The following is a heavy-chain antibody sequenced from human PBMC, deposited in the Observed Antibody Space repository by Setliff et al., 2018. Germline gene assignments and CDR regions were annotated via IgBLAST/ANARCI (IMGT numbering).Heavy chain of an antibody. V-gene: IGHV3-48*04. CDR2: LNNDGTTI. CDR3: VRDTTSGWMLTN. CDR1: GFTFRTYA. Sequence: LRLSCGASGFTFRTYAMNWVRQAPGKGLEWISYLNNDGTTIYYADSVRGRFTISRDNARDSLYLQMNSLRAEDTAVYYCVRDTTSGWMLTNWGQGTLVTVSS. D-gene: IGHD6-25*01. J-gene: IGHJ4*02.